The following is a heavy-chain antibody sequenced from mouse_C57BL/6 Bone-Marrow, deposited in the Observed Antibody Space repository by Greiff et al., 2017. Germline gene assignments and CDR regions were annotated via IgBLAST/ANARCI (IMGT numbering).Heavy chain of an antibody. D-gene: IGHD1-1*01. CDR3: ARGAGSSAYWYFDV. Sequence: QVQLQQPGAELVRPGTSVKLSCKASGYTFTSYWMHWVKQRPGQGLEWIGVIDPSDSYTNYNQKFKGKATLTVDTSSSTAYMQSSSLTSEDSAVYYCARGAGSSAYWYFDVWGTGTTVTVSS. V-gene: IGHV1-59*01. CDR1: GYTFTSYW. J-gene: IGHJ1*03. CDR2: IDPSDSYT.